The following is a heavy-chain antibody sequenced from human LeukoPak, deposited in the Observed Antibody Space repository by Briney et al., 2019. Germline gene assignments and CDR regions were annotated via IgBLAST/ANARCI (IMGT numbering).Heavy chain of an antibody. J-gene: IGHJ4*02. CDR1: GFTFSGYA. CDR2: ISYDGSNK. Sequence: GGSLRLSCAASGFTFSGYAMHWVRQAPGKGLEWVAVISYDGSNKYYADSVKGRFTISRDNSKNTLYLQMNSLRAEDTAVYYCAKGTFDYWGQGTLVTVSS. D-gene: IGHD1-1*01. CDR3: AKGTFDY. V-gene: IGHV3-30*04.